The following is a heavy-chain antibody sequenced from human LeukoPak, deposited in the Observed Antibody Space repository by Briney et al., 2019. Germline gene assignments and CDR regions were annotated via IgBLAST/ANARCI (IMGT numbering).Heavy chain of an antibody. CDR3: AKDIETFTIFGLDV. D-gene: IGHD3-3*01. CDR2: ISGSGGST. Sequence: PGGSLRLSCAASGLTFSSYAMSWVRQAPGKGLEWVSAISGSGGSTYYADSVKGRFTISRDNSKNTLYLQMNSLRAEDTAVYYCAKDIETFTIFGLDVWGQGTTVTVSS. V-gene: IGHV3-23*01. J-gene: IGHJ6*02. CDR1: GLTFSSYA.